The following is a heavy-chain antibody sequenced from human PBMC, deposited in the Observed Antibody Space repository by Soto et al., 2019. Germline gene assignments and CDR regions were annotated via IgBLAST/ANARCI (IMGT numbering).Heavy chain of an antibody. Sequence: GGSLRLSCSASGFTFSSYAMHWVRQAPGKGLEWVAVISYDGSNKYYADSVKGRFTISRDSSKNTLYLQMNSLRAEDTAVYYCARDGDYYVTYYFDYWGQGTLVTVSS. CDR2: ISYDGSNK. J-gene: IGHJ4*02. V-gene: IGHV3-30-3*01. CDR1: GFTFSSYA. CDR3: ARDGDYYVTYYFDY. D-gene: IGHD3-10*02.